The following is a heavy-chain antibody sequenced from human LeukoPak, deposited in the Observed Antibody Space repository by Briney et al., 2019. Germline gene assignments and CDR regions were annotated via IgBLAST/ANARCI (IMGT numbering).Heavy chain of an antibody. Sequence: PGGPLSLLCAASGVTHCSYRKSWVRQAPGEGLEGVANIKQDGSEKYYVDSEKGQFTISRDNAKNSLYLQMNSQRAEDTAVYYCAREQERRIVVVPAALMGTFDIWGQGTMVTVSS. CDR2: IKQDGSEK. J-gene: IGHJ3*02. CDR1: GVTHCSYR. D-gene: IGHD2-2*01. CDR3: AREQERRIVVVPAALMGTFDI. V-gene: IGHV3-7*01.